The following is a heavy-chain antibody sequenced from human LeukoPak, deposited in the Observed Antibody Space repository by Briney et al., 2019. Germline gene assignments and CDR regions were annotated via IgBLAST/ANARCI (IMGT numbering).Heavy chain of an antibody. CDR2: INPSGGST. Sequence: ASVKVSCKASGYTFTSYYMHWVRQAPGQGLEWMGIINPSGGSTSYAQKFQGRVTMTRDTSTSTVYMELRSLRSDDTAVYYCARELGRGYYDFWSGYSNWFDPWGQGTLVTVSS. CDR3: ARELGRGYYDFWSGYSNWFDP. J-gene: IGHJ5*02. V-gene: IGHV1-46*01. CDR1: GYTFTSYY. D-gene: IGHD3-3*01.